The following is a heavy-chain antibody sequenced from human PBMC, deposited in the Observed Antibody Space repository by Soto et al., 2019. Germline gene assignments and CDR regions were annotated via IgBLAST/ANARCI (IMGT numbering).Heavy chain of an antibody. V-gene: IGHV4-39*01. CDR3: AGSTITTNPYFAY. CDR1: GDSSSITRYY. D-gene: IGHD4-4*01. J-gene: IGHJ4*02. CDR2: IYSSGST. Sequence: SETLSLTCTVSGDSSSITRYYWGWIRQPPGKGLEWIGSIYSSGSTYYNPSLNSRVTISVDTSKNQFFLKVTSVTAADAAVYSCAGSTITTNPYFAYWGRGTLVTVSS.